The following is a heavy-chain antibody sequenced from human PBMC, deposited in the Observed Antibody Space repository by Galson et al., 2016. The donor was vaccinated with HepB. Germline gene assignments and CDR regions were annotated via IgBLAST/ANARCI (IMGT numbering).Heavy chain of an antibody. V-gene: IGHV3-23*01. CDR2: ISTRRTT. J-gene: IGHJ4*02. CDR3: AKERLVRRIFDH. D-gene: IGHD1-1*01. Sequence: SLRLSCAASGFVFSNFGLSWVRQAPGTGLEWVASISTRRTTYYSDSVQGRFTISRYNSNNTLYLQMNGLRAEDTAVYYCAKERLVRRIFDHWGQGTLLTVSS. CDR1: GFVFSNFG.